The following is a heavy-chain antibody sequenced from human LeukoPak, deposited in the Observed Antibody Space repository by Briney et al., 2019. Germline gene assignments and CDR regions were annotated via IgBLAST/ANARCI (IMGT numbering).Heavy chain of an antibody. CDR1: GCSFGDYG. V-gene: IGHV3-23*01. CDR3: AKDRRYYYYYMDV. Sequence: GGSLRLSCTTSGCSFGDYGLSWARQAPGKGLEWVSAISGSGGSTYYADSVKGRFTISRDNSKNTLYLQMNSLRAEDTAVYYCAKDRRYYYYYMDVWGKGTTVTISS. J-gene: IGHJ6*03. CDR2: ISGSGGST.